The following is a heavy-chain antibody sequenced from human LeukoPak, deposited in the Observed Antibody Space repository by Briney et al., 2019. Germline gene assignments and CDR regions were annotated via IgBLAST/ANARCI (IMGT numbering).Heavy chain of an antibody. Sequence: ASVKVSCKASGYTFTSYGISGVRHAPGQGVEWMEWISAYNGNTNYAQKLQGRVTMTTDTSTSTAYMELRSLRSDDTAVYYCARDRYSSSWYVTRWFDPWGQGTLVTVSS. CDR1: GYTFTSYG. CDR3: ARDRYSSSWYVTRWFDP. CDR2: ISAYNGNT. J-gene: IGHJ5*02. V-gene: IGHV1-18*01. D-gene: IGHD6-13*01.